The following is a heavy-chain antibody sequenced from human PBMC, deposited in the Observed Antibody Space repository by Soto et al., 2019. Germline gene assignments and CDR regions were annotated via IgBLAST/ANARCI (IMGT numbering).Heavy chain of an antibody. CDR1: GGSISSSSYY. Sequence: SETLSLTCTVSGGSISSSSYYWGWIRQPPGKGLEWIGSIYYSGSTYYNPSLKSRVTIPVDTSKNQFSLKLSSVTAADTAVYYCARHVRYYDILTGHSLTYYFDYWGQGTLVTVSS. CDR3: ARHVRYYDILTGHSLTYYFDY. J-gene: IGHJ4*02. CDR2: IYYSGST. V-gene: IGHV4-39*01. D-gene: IGHD3-9*01.